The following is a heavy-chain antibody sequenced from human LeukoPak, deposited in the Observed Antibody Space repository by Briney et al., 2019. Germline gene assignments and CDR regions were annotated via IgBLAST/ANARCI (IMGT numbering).Heavy chain of an antibody. V-gene: IGHV1-24*01. D-gene: IGHD3-3*01. CDR3: ATRGGDFWSGFEK. CDR2: FDPEQAKT. J-gene: IGHJ4*02. Sequence: ASVTRCCKVSGDSLTDLNIQWVRQAPGKGLECLGGFDPEQAKTIYAQNFQGRVTMTEDASTDTASMELHSLKSEDTAVYYCATRGGDFWSGFEKWGQGNLIFVSS. CDR1: GDSLTDLN.